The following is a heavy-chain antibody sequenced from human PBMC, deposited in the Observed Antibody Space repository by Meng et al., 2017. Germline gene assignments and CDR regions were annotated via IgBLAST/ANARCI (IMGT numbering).Heavy chain of an antibody. J-gene: IGHJ4*02. Sequence: QGEVVQSGAEVKKPRSSVKVFCKASGGTFSSYAISWVRQARRQGLEWMGGIIPIFGTANYAQKFQGRVTITADKSTSTAYMELSSLRSEDTAVYYCERGVGYGGNSLYFDYWGQGTLVTVSS. V-gene: IGHV1-69*06. CDR2: IIPIFGTA. CDR3: ERGVGYGGNSLYFDY. D-gene: IGHD4-23*01. CDR1: GGTFSSYA.